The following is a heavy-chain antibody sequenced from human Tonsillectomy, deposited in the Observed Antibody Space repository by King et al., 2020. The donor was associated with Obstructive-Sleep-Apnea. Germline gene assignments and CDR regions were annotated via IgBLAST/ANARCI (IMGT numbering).Heavy chain of an antibody. CDR2: IIPILGIA. CDR3: ARDVPPTAYCGGDCYNFDY. V-gene: IGHV1-69*10. D-gene: IGHD2-21*02. J-gene: IGHJ4*02. Sequence: VQLVESGAEVKKPGSSVKVSCKASGGTFSSYAISWVRQAPGQGLEWMGGIIPILGIAHYAQKFQGRVTITADKSTSTAYMELSSLRSEDTAVYYCARDVPPTAYCGGDCYNFDYWGQGTLVTVSS. CDR1: GGTFSSYA.